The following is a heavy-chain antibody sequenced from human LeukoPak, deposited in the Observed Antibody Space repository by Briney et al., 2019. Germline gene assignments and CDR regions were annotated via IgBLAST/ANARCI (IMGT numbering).Heavy chain of an antibody. J-gene: IGHJ4*02. CDR2: ISSGSTI. Sequence: PGGSLRLSCAASGFTFSDYYMSRIRQAPGKGLEWVSYISSGSTIYYADSVKGRFTISRDNAKNSLYLQMNSLRAEDTAVYYCARGFPRVDYWGQGTLVTVSS. V-gene: IGHV3-11*01. CDR1: GFTFSDYY. CDR3: ARGFPRVDY. D-gene: IGHD3-3*01.